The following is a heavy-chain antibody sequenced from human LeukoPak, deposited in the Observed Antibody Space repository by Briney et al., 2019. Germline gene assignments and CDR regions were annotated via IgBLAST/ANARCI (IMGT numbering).Heavy chain of an antibody. V-gene: IGHV4-59*01. Sequence: SETLSLTCTVSGGSISSYYWSWIRQPPGKGLEWIGYIYYSGSTNYNPSLKSRVTISVDTSKNQFYLKLSSVTAADTAVYYCARDLNGYSYGPYDAFDIWGQGTMVTVSS. CDR2: IYYSGST. CDR1: GGSISSYY. J-gene: IGHJ3*02. D-gene: IGHD5-18*01. CDR3: ARDLNGYSYGPYDAFDI.